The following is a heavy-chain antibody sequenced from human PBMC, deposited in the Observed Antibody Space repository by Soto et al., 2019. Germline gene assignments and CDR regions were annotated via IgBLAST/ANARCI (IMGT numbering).Heavy chain of an antibody. CDR1: GFTFSSYG. CDR2: ISYDGSNK. Sequence: QVQLVESGGGVVQPGRSLRLSCAASGFTFSSYGMHWVRQAPGKGLEWVAVISYDGSNKYYADSVKGRFTISRDNSKNTLYLQMNSLRAEDTAVYYCAKEVDPAAMWYFDYWGQGTLVTVSS. D-gene: IGHD2-2*01. J-gene: IGHJ4*02. CDR3: AKEVDPAAMWYFDY. V-gene: IGHV3-30*18.